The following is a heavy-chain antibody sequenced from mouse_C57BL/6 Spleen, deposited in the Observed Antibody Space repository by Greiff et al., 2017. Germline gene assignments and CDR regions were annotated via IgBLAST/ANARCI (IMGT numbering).Heavy chain of an antibody. Sequence: DVKLVESGGGLVQPKGSLKLSCAASGFSFNTYAMNWVRQAPGQGLEWVARIRSKSNNYATYYADSVQDRFTISRDDSESMLYLQMNNVKTEVTDMYYCVKGKGLDYWGQGTSVTVSA. CDR2: IRSKSNNYAT. CDR3: VKGKGLDY. CDR1: GFSFNTYA. V-gene: IGHV10-1*01. J-gene: IGHJ4*01. D-gene: IGHD3-3*01.